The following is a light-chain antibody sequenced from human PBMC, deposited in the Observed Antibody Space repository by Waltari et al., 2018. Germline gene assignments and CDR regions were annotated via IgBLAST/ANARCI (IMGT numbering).Light chain of an antibody. Sequence: HSALTQSASVSGSPGQSITISCTGTNSDIGTSDYVPWFQQLPGNAPKLIIYDVRTRPLGISNRFSGSKSGITASLSISGLLAEDEAYYYCSSYTSSSTWVFGGGTKLTVL. CDR1: NSDIGTSDY. V-gene: IGLV2-14*03. J-gene: IGLJ3*02. CDR2: DVR. CDR3: SSYTSSSTWV.